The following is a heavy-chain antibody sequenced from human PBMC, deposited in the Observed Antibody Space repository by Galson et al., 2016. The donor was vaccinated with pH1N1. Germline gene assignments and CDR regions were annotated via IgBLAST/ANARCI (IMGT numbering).Heavy chain of an antibody. CDR3: VRAIGAAASF. J-gene: IGHJ4*02. CDR1: GFIFSDHW. Sequence: LRLSCAASGFIFSDHWMSWVRQAPDKGLEWVANTNQDGSQKYYVDSVRGRFTISRDNAKNSVSLQMNSLRPDDTGVYYCVRAIGAAASFWGQGTLVTVSS. CDR2: TNQDGSQK. V-gene: IGHV3-7*01. D-gene: IGHD6-13*01.